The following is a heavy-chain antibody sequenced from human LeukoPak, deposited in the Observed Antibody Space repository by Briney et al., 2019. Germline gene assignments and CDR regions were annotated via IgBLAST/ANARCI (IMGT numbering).Heavy chain of an antibody. CDR2: INPSGGTA. J-gene: IGHJ4*02. D-gene: IGHD3-22*01. CDR3: ATRDYDSPFKY. Sequence: ASVKVSCKASGYTFTGYYMHWVRQAPGQGLEWMGLINPSGGTASYAQKFQGRVTMTRDTSTSTVYMELSSLRSEDTAVYYCATRDYDSPFKYWGQGTLVTVSS. V-gene: IGHV1-46*01. CDR1: GYTFTGYY.